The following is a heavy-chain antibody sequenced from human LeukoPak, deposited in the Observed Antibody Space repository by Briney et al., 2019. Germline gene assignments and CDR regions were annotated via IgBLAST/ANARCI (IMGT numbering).Heavy chain of an antibody. Sequence: PGGSLRLSCAASGFTFNNAWMSWVRQAPGKGLEWVGRIKSKTDGGTTDYAAPVKGRFTISRDDSKNTLYLQMNSQKTEDTAVYYCITFSMIVVVITDWGQGTLVTVSS. CDR1: GFTFNNAW. V-gene: IGHV3-15*01. CDR2: IKSKTDGGTT. J-gene: IGHJ4*02. D-gene: IGHD3-22*01. CDR3: ITFSMIVVVITD.